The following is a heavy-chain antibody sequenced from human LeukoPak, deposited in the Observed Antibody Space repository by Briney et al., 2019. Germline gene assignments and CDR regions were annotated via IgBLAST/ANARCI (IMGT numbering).Heavy chain of an antibody. V-gene: IGHV3-48*03. D-gene: IGHD6-13*01. Sequence: PGGSLRLSCAASGFTLSRYEMNWVRLAPGKGVEWISYISRTGNSVYYADSVKGRFTISRDSAKNSLYLQRNSLRAEDTAVYYCARGPYSSNWYVDYWGQGTLVTVAS. CDR2: ISRTGNSV. CDR1: GFTLSRYE. CDR3: ARGPYSSNWYVDY. J-gene: IGHJ4*02.